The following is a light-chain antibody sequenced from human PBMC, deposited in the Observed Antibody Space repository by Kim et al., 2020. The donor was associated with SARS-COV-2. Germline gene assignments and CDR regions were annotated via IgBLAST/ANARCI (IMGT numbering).Light chain of an antibody. CDR1: QDISNY. J-gene: IGKJ1*01. V-gene: IGKV1-33*01. CDR2: DAS. CDR3: QQYET. Sequence: SSLSASVGGRVTITCQASQDISNYLNWYQQKPGKAPKLLIYDASNLETGVPSRFSGSGSGTDFTFTISSLQPEDIATYYCQQYETFGQGTKVDIK.